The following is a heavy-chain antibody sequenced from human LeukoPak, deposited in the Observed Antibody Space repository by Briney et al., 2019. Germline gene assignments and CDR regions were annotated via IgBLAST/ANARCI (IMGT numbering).Heavy chain of an antibody. D-gene: IGHD5-12*01. CDR3: ARGSPAKIVVATRYYGMDV. J-gene: IGHJ6*04. CDR2: IYFSGTT. V-gene: IGHV4-39*07. Sequence: SETLSLTCAVSGGSISSGSYHWGWVRQPPGRGLEWIGTIYFSGTTSYNPSLKSRVTISVDTSKNQFSLKLSSVTAADTAVYYCARGSPAKIVVATRYYGMDVWGKGTTVTVSS. CDR1: GGSISSGSYH.